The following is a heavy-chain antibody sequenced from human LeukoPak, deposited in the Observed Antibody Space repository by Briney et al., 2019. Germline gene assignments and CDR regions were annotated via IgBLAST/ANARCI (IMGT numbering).Heavy chain of an antibody. V-gene: IGHV5-51*01. Sequence: GESLQISCQGSGSSFTSYWIGWVRRPPGKGLEWMGIIYPGDSDTRYSPSFQGQVTISADKSITTAYLQWSSLKASDTAMYYCARLRLRWDPFDCWGQGTLVTVSS. D-gene: IGHD4-23*01. J-gene: IGHJ4*02. CDR3: ARLRLRWDPFDC. CDR1: GSSFTSYW. CDR2: IYPGDSDT.